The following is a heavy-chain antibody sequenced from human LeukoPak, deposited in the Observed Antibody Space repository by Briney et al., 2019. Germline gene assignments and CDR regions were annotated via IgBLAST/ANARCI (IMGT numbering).Heavy chain of an antibody. D-gene: IGHD7-27*01. Sequence: GGSLRLSCAASGFTFSSYAMSWIRQAPGKGLEWVSAISGSGGSTYYADSVKGRFTISRDNSKNTLYLQMNSLRAEDTAVYYCAKDSGSGDFNYWGQGTLVTVSS. V-gene: IGHV3-23*01. CDR2: ISGSGGST. CDR3: AKDSGSGDFNY. CDR1: GFTFSSYA. J-gene: IGHJ4*02.